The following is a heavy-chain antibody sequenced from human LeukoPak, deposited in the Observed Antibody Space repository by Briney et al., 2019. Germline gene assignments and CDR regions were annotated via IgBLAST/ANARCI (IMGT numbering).Heavy chain of an antibody. D-gene: IGHD3-22*01. CDR2: ISGSGTNT. CDR3: AKSYTSGYYYFGY. V-gene: IGHV3-23*01. J-gene: IGHJ4*02. CDR1: GFTFSSYG. Sequence: GGSLRLSCAASGFTFSSYGMSWVRQAPGKGLEWVSSISGSGTNTYYADSVKDRFTISRDNSKNTLYLKMNSLRAEDTAVYYCAKSYTSGYYYFGYWGQGTLVTVSS.